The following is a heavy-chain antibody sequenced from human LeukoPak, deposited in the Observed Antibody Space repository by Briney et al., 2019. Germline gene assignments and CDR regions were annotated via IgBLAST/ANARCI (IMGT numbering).Heavy chain of an antibody. CDR3: ARGDDYSNYGTWDYFDF. V-gene: IGHV4-4*07. J-gene: IGHJ4*02. Sequence: SETLSLTCSVSGGSINNYYWSWIRQPAGKGLEWIGRIYTSGNTNYNPSLKSRVTMSVDTSKNQFSLNLRSVTAADTAVYYCARGDDYSNYGTWDYFDFWGRGTLVTVSS. CDR2: IYTSGNT. CDR1: GGSINNYY. D-gene: IGHD4-11*01.